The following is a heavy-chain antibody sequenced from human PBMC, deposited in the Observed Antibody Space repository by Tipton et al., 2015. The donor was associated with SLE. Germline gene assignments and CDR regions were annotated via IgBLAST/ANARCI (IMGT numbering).Heavy chain of an antibody. CDR2: IYYSGST. Sequence: LRLSCAVYGGSFSGYYWSWIRQPPGKGLEWIGSIYYSGSTNYNPSLKSRVTMSVDTSKNQFSLKLSSVTAADTAVYYCAMNAYYYGMDVWGQGTTVTVSS. CDR1: GGSFSGYY. V-gene: IGHV4-34*01. CDR3: AMNAYYYGMDV. D-gene: IGHD2-8*01. J-gene: IGHJ6*02.